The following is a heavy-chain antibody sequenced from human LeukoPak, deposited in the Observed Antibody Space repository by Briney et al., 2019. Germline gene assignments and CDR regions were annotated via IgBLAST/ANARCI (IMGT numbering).Heavy chain of an antibody. D-gene: IGHD5-18*01. V-gene: IGHV3-23*01. CDR1: GFTFSSYA. Sequence: GGSLRLSCAASGFTFSSYAMIWVRQAPGKGLEWVSVISGSGGGTYYGDSVKGRFTISRDNSKNTLHLHMNSLRAEDTAVYYCAKMEESYGPLGYWGQGTLVTVSS. J-gene: IGHJ4*02. CDR2: ISGSGGGT. CDR3: AKMEESYGPLGY.